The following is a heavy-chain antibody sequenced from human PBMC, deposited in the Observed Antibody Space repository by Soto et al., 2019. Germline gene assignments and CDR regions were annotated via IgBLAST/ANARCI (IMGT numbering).Heavy chain of an antibody. D-gene: IGHD3-10*01. Sequence: SETLSLTCAVSGGSISSSNWWSWVRQPPGKGLEWIGEIYHSGSTNYNPSLKSRVTISVDKSKNQFSLKLSSVTAADTAVYYCARDQEDTMVRGASEGYYYYGMDVWGQGTTVTVSS. CDR3: ARDQEDTMVRGASEGYYYYGMDV. J-gene: IGHJ6*02. CDR1: GGSISSSNW. CDR2: IYHSGST. V-gene: IGHV4-4*02.